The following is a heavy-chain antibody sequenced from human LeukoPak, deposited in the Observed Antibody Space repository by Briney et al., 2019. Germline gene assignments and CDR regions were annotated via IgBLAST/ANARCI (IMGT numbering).Heavy chain of an antibody. CDR2: ISAYNGNT. V-gene: IGHV1-18*01. CDR3: ARDGKLLWFGELFRPDYYYYYMDV. CDR1: GYTFTSYG. D-gene: IGHD3-10*01. Sequence: GASVKVSCKASGYTFTSYGISWVRQAPGQGLEWMGWISAYNGNTNYAQKLQGRVTMTTDTSTSTAYMELRSLRSDDTAVYYCARDGKLLWFGELFRPDYYYYYMDVWGKGTTVTISS. J-gene: IGHJ6*03.